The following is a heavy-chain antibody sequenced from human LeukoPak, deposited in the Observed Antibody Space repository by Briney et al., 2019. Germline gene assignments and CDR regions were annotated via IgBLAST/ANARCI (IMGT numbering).Heavy chain of an antibody. CDR2: VYYSGST. D-gene: IGHD1-26*01. CDR3: ARGGRGAFDI. V-gene: IGHV4-31*02. CDR1: GGSISSGGHY. Sequence: SETLSLTCLDPGGSISSGGHYWSWIRRHPGKGLEWFGYVYYSGSTFYNPSLKSRVTISIDTSKNQFSLKLSSVTTADTAVYFCARGGRGAFDIWGQGTKVTVSP. J-gene: IGHJ3*02.